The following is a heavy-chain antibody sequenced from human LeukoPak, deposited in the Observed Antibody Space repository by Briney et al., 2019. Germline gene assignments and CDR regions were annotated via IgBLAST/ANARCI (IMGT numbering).Heavy chain of an antibody. CDR2: IWYDGSNK. Sequence: GGSLRLSCAASGFXFSSYGIHWVRQAPGKGLEWVAVIWYDGSNKYYADSVKGRFTISRDNSKNTLYLQMNSLRAEDTAVYYCARDSRNDFDFQHWGRGTLVTASS. D-gene: IGHD2-21*02. V-gene: IGHV3-33*01. CDR1: GFXFSSYG. J-gene: IGHJ1*01. CDR3: ARDSRNDFDFQH.